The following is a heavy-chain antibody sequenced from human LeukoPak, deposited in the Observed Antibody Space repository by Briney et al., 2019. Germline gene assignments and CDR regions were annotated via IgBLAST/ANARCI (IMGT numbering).Heavy chain of an antibody. CDR1: GGIFTKYV. CDR3: AIRGPSRSLFGFDI. Sequence: SVKVSCKVSGGIFTKYVFHWVRQAPGQGPEWMGEISPLLGAGNYAQRFQGRVTITADTSTGTAYMELNSLKSEDTAVYYCAIRGPSRSLFGFDIWGQGTMVTVSS. D-gene: IGHD2-2*01. CDR2: ISPLLGAG. V-gene: IGHV1-69*06. J-gene: IGHJ3*02.